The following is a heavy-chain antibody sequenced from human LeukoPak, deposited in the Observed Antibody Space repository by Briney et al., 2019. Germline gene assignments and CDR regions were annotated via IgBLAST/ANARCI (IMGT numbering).Heavy chain of an antibody. CDR2: IYHSGST. CDR1: GGSISSGGYS. D-gene: IGHD6-13*01. V-gene: IGHV4-30-2*01. Sequence: SETLSLTCAVSGGSISSGGYSWSWIRQPPGKGLEWIGYIYHSGSTYYNPSLKSRVTISVDRSKNQFSLKLSSVTAADTAVYYCAREGYSSSGGFDYWGQGTLVTVSS. CDR3: AREGYSSSGGFDY. J-gene: IGHJ4*02.